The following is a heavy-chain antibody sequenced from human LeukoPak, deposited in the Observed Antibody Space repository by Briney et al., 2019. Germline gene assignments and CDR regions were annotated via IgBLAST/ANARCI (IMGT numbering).Heavy chain of an antibody. Sequence: SETLSLTCTVSGGSISSGSYYWSWIRQPAGKGLEWIGRIYTSGSTNYNPSLKSRVTISVDTSKNQFSLKLSSVTAADTAVYYCAREAAVVVAQYWFDPWGQGTLVTVSS. CDR2: IYTSGST. CDR1: GGSISSGSYY. V-gene: IGHV4-61*02. J-gene: IGHJ5*02. CDR3: AREAAVVVAQYWFDP. D-gene: IGHD2-15*01.